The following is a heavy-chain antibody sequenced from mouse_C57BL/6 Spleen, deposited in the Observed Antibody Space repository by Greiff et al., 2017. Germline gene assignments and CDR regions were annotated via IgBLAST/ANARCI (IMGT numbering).Heavy chain of an antibody. D-gene: IGHD4-1*01. J-gene: IGHJ2*01. CDR1: GFTFSSYA. CDR3: ARSLTGFYYFDY. V-gene: IGHV5-4*01. Sequence: EVQVVESGGGLVKPGGSLKLSCAASGFTFSSYAMSWVRQTPEKRLEWVATISDGGSYTYYPDNVKGRFTISRDNAKNNLYLQMSHLKSEDTAMYYCARSLTGFYYFDYWGQGTTLTVSS. CDR2: ISDGGSYT.